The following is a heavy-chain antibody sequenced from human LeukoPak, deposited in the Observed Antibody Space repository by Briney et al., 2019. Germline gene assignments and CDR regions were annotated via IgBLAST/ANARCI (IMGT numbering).Heavy chain of an antibody. D-gene: IGHD2-15*01. Sequence: PGGSLRLSCGASGFTFSSYAMNWVRQAPGKPGLEWVSTVSGSGGSTYYADSVKGRFTISRDNSKNTLYLQMDSLRVEDTAIYYCAKAYCNSGSCCVDFWGQGALVTVSS. CDR2: VSGSGGST. CDR3: AKAYCNSGSCCVDF. J-gene: IGHJ4*02. CDR1: GFTFSSYA. V-gene: IGHV3-23*01.